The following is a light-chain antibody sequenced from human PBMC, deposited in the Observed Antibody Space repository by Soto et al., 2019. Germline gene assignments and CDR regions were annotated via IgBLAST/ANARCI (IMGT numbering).Light chain of an antibody. CDR1: QGSSSY. J-gene: IGKJ3*01. CDR2: AAS. Sequence: DIPLTQSPSFLSASVGDRVTITCRASQGSSSYLAWYQQKPGKAPKLLIYAASTLQSGVPSRFSGSGSGTEFTLTISSLQPEDFATYYCQQFNSFPFTFGPGTKVDIK. V-gene: IGKV1-9*01. CDR3: QQFNSFPFT.